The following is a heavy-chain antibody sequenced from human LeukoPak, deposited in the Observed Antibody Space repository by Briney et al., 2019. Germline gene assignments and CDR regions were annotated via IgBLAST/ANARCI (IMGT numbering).Heavy chain of an antibody. D-gene: IGHD3-10*01. CDR1: GFSFDNFA. J-gene: IGHJ4*02. CDR2: ITGSGGST. Sequence: PGGSLRLSCAPSGFSFDNFAMTWVRQAPGKGLEWVSEITGSGGSTYYADSVKGRFTISRDSSKNTLYLQMNSLRAEDTAIYYCARELFDFDYWGQGTLVTVSS. CDR3: ARELFDFDY. V-gene: IGHV3-23*01.